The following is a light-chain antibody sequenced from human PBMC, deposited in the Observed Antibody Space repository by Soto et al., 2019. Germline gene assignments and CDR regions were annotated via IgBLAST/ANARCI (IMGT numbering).Light chain of an antibody. V-gene: IGKV3-20*01. CDR2: GAS. Sequence: EIVMTQSPGTLSVSPGERATLSCRASQSVSRNFLAWYQQRPDQAPRLVIYGASNRATGIPDRFSGSGSGTDFTLTISRLEPEDFAVYSCQQYGTSPWTFGQGTKVDIK. CDR1: QSVSRNF. CDR3: QQYGTSPWT. J-gene: IGKJ1*01.